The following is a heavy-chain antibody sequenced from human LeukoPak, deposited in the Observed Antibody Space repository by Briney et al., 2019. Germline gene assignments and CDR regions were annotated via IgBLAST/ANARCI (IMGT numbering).Heavy chain of an antibody. D-gene: IGHD5-24*01. CDR2: INHSGST. V-gene: IGHV4-34*01. CDR3: ARGQAGYNLYYFDY. CDR1: GGSFCGYY. Sequence: PSETLSLTCAVYGGSFCGYYWTWIRRPPGRGLEWSGEINHSGSTNYNPSLKSRVTISVDTSKNQFSLKLSSVTAADTAVYYCARGQAGYNLYYFDYWGQGTLVTVSS. J-gene: IGHJ4*02.